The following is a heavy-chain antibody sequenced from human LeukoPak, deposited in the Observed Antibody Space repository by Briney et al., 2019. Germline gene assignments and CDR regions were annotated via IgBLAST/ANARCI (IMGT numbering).Heavy chain of an antibody. V-gene: IGHV3-43*02. CDR3: AKDIGEQWFFDY. Sequence: PGGSLRLSCATSGFTFDDSAMHWGRQAPGQGLEWVSLIIGDGGSTYYAASVKGRFTISRDNSKNSLSLQMNSLRTEDTALYYCAKDIGEQWFFDYWGQGTLVTVSS. CDR2: IIGDGGST. CDR1: GFTFDDSA. D-gene: IGHD3-10*01. J-gene: IGHJ4*02.